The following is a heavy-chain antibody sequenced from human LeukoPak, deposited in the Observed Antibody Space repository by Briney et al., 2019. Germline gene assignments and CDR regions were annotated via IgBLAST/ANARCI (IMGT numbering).Heavy chain of an antibody. CDR3: AREQWELPRAFDI. CDR1: GFTFSSYW. V-gene: IGHV3-7*01. J-gene: IGHJ3*02. CDR2: IKQDGSEK. Sequence: PGGSLRLSCAASGFTFSSYWMSWVRQAPGKGLEWVANIKQDGSEKYYVDSVKGRFTISRDNAKNSLHLQMNSLRAEDTAVYYCAREQWELPRAFDIWGQGTMVTVSS. D-gene: IGHD1-26*01.